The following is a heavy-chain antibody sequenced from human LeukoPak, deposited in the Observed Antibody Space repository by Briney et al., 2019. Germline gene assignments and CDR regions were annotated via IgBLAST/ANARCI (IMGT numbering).Heavy chain of an antibody. D-gene: IGHD3-3*01. CDR2: IKPGGNEE. J-gene: IGHJ3*01. Sequence: PGGSLRLSCAASGFTFSSYWMTWVRQGPGKGLEWVANIKPGGNEEYYVDSVKGRFTISRDNVKNSLYLQMNSLRAEDTAIYYCATFRFLGTWGQGTMVTVSP. V-gene: IGHV3-7*03. CDR3: ATFRFLGT. CDR1: GFTFSSYW.